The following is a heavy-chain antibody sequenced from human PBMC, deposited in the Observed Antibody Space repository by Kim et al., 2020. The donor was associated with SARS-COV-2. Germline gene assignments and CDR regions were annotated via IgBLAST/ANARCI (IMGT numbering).Heavy chain of an antibody. CDR3: ATGGDSKKVGY. J-gene: IGHJ4*02. CDR2: ITNAGDT. D-gene: IGHD2-21*02. CDR1: GFTVSTNH. V-gene: IGHV3-53*01. Sequence: GGSLRLSCAASGFTVSTNHMSWVRQAPGKGLEWVSVITNAGDTRYADSVTGRFTISRDISENTLYLQMNSLRAEDTAVYYCATGGDSKKVGYWGQGTLVTVSS.